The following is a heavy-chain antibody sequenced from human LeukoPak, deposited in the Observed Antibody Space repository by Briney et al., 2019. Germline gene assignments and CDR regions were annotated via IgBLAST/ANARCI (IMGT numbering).Heavy chain of an antibody. J-gene: IGHJ4*02. D-gene: IGHD1-14*01. CDR2: IFHSGST. CDR1: GYSISSGFY. Sequence: SETLSLTCSVSGYSISSGFYWGWIRQPPGKGLEWIGSIFHSGSTYYNPSLKSRVTISVGTSKNQFSLKLSSVTAADTAVYYCARGGWGTLDYWGQGTLVTVSS. V-gene: IGHV4-38-2*02. CDR3: ARGGWGTLDY.